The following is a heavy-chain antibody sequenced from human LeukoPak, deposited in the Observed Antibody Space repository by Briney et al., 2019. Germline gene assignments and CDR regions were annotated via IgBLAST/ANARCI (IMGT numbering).Heavy chain of an antibody. CDR2: ISSYSTYI. J-gene: IGHJ4*02. CDR3: ARGDTVAARPGRFDY. CDR1: GFTFSSYS. D-gene: IGHD6-6*01. Sequence: GGSLRLSCAASGFTFSSYSMNWVRQAPGKGLEWVSSISSYSTYIYYADSVKGRFTISRDNAKNSLYLQMNSLRAEDTAVYYCARGDTVAARPGRFDYWGQGTLVTVSS. V-gene: IGHV3-21*01.